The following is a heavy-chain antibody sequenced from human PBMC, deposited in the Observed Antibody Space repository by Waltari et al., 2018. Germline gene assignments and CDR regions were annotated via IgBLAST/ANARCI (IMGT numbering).Heavy chain of an antibody. CDR2: IYSGGST. CDR1: GFTVSSNY. Sequence: EVQLVETGGGLIQPGGSLRLSCAASGFTVSSNYMRWVSQAPGKGLEWVSVIYSGGSTYYADSVKGRFTISRDNSKNTLYLQMNSLRAEDTAVYYCAREAKYGDSRQYFDLWGRGNLVTVSS. J-gene: IGHJ2*01. CDR3: AREAKYGDSRQYFDL. V-gene: IGHV3-53*02. D-gene: IGHD4-17*01.